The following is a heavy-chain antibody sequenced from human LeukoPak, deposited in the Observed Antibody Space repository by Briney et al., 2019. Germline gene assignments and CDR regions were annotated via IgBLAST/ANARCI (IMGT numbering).Heavy chain of an antibody. V-gene: IGHV1-8*01. CDR2: MNPNSGNT. D-gene: IGHD3-10*01. CDR3: ARKSGSGNFPLDY. Sequence: ASVKVSCKASGYTFTSYDINWVRQATGQGLEWMGWMNPNSGNTGYAQKFQGRVTMTRNTSISTAYMELSSLRAEDTALYYCARKSGSGNFPLDYWGQGTLVTVSS. CDR1: GYTFTSYD. J-gene: IGHJ4*02.